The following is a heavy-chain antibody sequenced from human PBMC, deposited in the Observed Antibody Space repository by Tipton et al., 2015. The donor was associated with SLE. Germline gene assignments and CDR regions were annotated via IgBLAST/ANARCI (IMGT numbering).Heavy chain of an antibody. CDR1: GFTFSSYA. CDR3: ARNLLPDYYGMDV. J-gene: IGHJ6*02. V-gene: IGHV3-30*04. Sequence: SLRLSCAASGFTFSSYAMHWVRQAPGKGLDWVAVISYDGSNKYYADSVKGRFTISRDNSKNTLYLQMNSLRAEDTAVYYCARNLLPDYYGMDVWGQGTTVTVSS. D-gene: IGHD2-15*01. CDR2: ISYDGSNK.